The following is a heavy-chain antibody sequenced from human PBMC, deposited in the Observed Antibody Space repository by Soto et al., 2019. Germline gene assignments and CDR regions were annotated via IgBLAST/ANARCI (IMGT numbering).Heavy chain of an antibody. CDR2: IYYSGST. V-gene: IGHV4-59*08. CDR3: AGLSEQLAPYYYYMDV. D-gene: IGHD6-13*01. CDR1: GGSISSYY. Sequence: SETLSLTCTLSGGSISSYYWSWIRQPPGKGLEWIGYIYYSGSTNYNPSLKSRVTISVDTSKNQFSLKLSSVTAADTAVYYCAGLSEQLAPYYYYMDVWGKGTTVTVSS. J-gene: IGHJ6*03.